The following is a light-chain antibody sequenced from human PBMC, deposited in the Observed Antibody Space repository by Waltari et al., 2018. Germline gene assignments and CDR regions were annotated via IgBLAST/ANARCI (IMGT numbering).Light chain of an antibody. CDR1: SRRSYY. V-gene: IGLV3-19*01. J-gene: IGLJ2*01. Sequence: SSELTQDPAVSVALGQTVRITCQGDSRRSYYASWYQQKPGQAPVLVIYGQNNRPSGIPDRFSGSSSGNTASLTITGAQAEDEADYYCNFRDSSGNHLNVVFGGGTKLTVL. CDR3: NFRDSSGNHLNVV. CDR2: GQN.